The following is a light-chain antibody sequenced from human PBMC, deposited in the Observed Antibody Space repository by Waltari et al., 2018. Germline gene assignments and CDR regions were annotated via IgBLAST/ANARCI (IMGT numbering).Light chain of an antibody. J-gene: IGLJ2*01. Sequence: SYVLTQPPSVSVAPGQTATITCGGNNIERKTVPWYQQRPGQAPVVVVYDDTDRPSRVPDRFSGSNSGNTATLTINRVEVGDEADYYCHVWDSSNDHLVIFGGGTRLTVL. CDR3: HVWDSSNDHLVI. CDR1: NIERKT. V-gene: IGLV3-21*02. CDR2: DDT.